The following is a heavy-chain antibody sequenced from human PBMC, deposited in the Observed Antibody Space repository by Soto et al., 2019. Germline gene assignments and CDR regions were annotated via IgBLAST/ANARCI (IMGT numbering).Heavy chain of an antibody. CDR1: WFTFSGYG. V-gene: IGHV3-30*18. CDR3: AKDHTGIVVVPAASYGMDV. CDR2: ISYDGSNK. J-gene: IGHJ6*02. D-gene: IGHD2-2*01. Sequence: GGALRLCCAASWFTFSGYGIHWVSQAPGKGLEWVAVISYDGSNKYYADSVKGRFTISRDNSKNTLYLQMNSLRAEDTAVYYCAKDHTGIVVVPAASYGMDVWGQGTTVTVSS.